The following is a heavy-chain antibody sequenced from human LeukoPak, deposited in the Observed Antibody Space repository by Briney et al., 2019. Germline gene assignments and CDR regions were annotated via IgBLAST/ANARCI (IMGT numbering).Heavy chain of an antibody. CDR1: GGSISSGGYY. J-gene: IGHJ4*02. V-gene: IGHV4-61*08. Sequence: PSQTLSLTCTVSGGSISSGGYYWSWIRQPPGKGLEWIGYIYCSGSTNYNPSLKSRVTISVDTSKNQFSLKLSSVTAADTAVYYCARLGTGYTEEVWGQGTLVTVSS. CDR3: ARLGTGYTEEV. D-gene: IGHD3/OR15-3a*01. CDR2: IYCSGST.